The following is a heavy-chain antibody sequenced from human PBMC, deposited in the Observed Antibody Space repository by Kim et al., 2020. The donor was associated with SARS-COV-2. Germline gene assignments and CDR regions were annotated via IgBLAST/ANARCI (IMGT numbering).Heavy chain of an antibody. CDR3: ARVLWFGDPNPDAFDI. J-gene: IGHJ3*02. D-gene: IGHD3-10*01. CDR2: ISAYNGNT. Sequence: ASVKVSCKASGYTFTSYGISWVRQAPGQGLEWMGWISAYNGNTNYAQKLQGRVTMTTDTSTSTAYMELRSLRSDDTAVYYCARVLWFGDPNPDAFDIWGQGTMVTVSS. CDR1: GYTFTSYG. V-gene: IGHV1-18*04.